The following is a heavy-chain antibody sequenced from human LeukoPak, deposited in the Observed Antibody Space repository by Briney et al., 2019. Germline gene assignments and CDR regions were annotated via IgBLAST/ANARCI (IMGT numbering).Heavy chain of an antibody. J-gene: IGHJ4*02. Sequence: PGGSLRLSCAASGFTFSTYEMHWVRQAPGKGLEWVSYMSSTGDIIYYADSVKGRFTISRDNAKNSLYLQMDSLRAEDTAVYYCARDDGGRHTSSLDYWAREPWSPSPQ. CDR1: GFTFSTYE. V-gene: IGHV3-48*03. D-gene: IGHD6-6*01. CDR3: ARDDGGRHTSSLDY. CDR2: MSSTGDII.